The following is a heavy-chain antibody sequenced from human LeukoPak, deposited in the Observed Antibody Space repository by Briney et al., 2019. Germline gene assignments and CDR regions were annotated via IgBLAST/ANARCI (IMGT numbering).Heavy chain of an antibody. J-gene: IGHJ4*02. CDR3: AREHKDYDGDGYYYGY. CDR2: IYYSGST. D-gene: IGHD2-21*02. V-gene: IGHV4-31*03. CDR1: GGSISSGGYY. Sequence: PSQTLSLTCTVSGGSISSGGYYWSWIRQHPGKGLEWIGYIYYSGSTYYNPSLKSRVTISVDTSKNQFSLKLSSVTAADTAVYYCAREHKDYDGDGYYYGYWGQGTLVTVSS.